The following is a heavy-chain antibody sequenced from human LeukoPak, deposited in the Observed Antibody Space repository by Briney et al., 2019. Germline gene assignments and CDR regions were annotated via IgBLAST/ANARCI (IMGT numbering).Heavy chain of an antibody. CDR2: ISSSSNYI. CDR1: RFIFSSYS. CDR3: AREGSDILTGYPYGFDI. Sequence: PGGSLRLSCAASRFIFSSYSMSWVRQAPGKGLEWVSSISSSSNYIYYADSVKGRFTISRDNAKNSLYLQMNSLRAEDTAVYYCAREGSDILTGYPYGFDIWGQGTMVTVSS. D-gene: IGHD3-9*01. J-gene: IGHJ3*02. V-gene: IGHV3-21*01.